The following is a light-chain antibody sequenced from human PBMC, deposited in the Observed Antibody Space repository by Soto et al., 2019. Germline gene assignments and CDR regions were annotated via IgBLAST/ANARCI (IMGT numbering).Light chain of an antibody. CDR2: DVS. V-gene: IGLV2-11*01. CDR1: SSSVGGYNY. J-gene: IGLJ1*01. CDR3: CSYAGSYTYV. Sequence: QSVLTQPRSVSGSPGQSVTISCTGTSSSVGGYNYVSCYQQHPGKAPKLMSYDVSKRPSGVPGRFSGYKSGNTDFLTISGLQAEGEADYYCCSYAGSYTYVFGTGTKVPVL.